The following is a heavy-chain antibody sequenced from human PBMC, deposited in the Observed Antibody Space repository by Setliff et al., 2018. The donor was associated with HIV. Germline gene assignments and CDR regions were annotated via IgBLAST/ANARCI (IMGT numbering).Heavy chain of an antibody. Sequence: SETLSLTCTVSSGSISSSYWTWIRQPPGQGLEWIGYVHHSGRTNYNPSLRSRVTISQDTSKNQFSLKLSSVTAADTAVYYCARDLAWPGYFDYWGQGTLVTVSS. D-gene: IGHD3-10*01. CDR1: SGSISSSY. CDR3: ARDLAWPGYFDY. CDR2: VHHSGRT. V-gene: IGHV4-59*12. J-gene: IGHJ4*02.